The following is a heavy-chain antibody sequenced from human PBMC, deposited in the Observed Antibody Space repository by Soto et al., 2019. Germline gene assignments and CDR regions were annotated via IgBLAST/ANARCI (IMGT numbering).Heavy chain of an antibody. Sequence: QITLKESGPALVNPTQTLTLTCTFSGFSLSTSGVGVGWIRQPPGKALEWLALIYWDDDKRYSPSLKSRLTITKDTSKNQVVLTMTNMDPIDTATYYCAHSWPNCSRTSCYVTPFDYWGQGTLVTVSS. D-gene: IGHD2-2*01. V-gene: IGHV2-5*02. CDR1: GFSLSTSGVG. CDR2: IYWDDDK. CDR3: AHSWPNCSRTSCYVTPFDY. J-gene: IGHJ4*02.